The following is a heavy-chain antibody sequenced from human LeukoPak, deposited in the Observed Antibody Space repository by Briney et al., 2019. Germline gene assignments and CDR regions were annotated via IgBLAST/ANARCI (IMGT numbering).Heavy chain of an antibody. V-gene: IGHV3-21*01. CDR3: ARIGGTTGAFDY. J-gene: IGHJ4*02. CDR2: ISSSSSYI. D-gene: IGHD2-2*01. CDR1: GFTFSSYS. Sequence: PGGSLRLSCAASGFTFSSYSMNRVRQAPGKGLEWVSSISSSSSYIYYADSVKGRFTISRDNAKNSLYLQMNSLRAEDTAVYYCARIGGTTGAFDYWGQGTLVTVSS.